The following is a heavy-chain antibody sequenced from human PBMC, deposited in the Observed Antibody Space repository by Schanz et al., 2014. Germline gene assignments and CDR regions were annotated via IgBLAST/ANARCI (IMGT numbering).Heavy chain of an antibody. J-gene: IGHJ4*02. CDR2: ISDNGIST. Sequence: VQLVESGGGLVQPGGSLRLSCAASGFTVSSNYMSWVRQAPGKGLEWVSGISDNGISTYYADSVKGRFIISRDNSKNTLYLQVNSLRAEDTAVYYCAKHVRSLTGNDYWGQGTLVTVSS. V-gene: IGHV3-23*04. CDR1: GFTVSSNY. D-gene: IGHD3-9*01. CDR3: AKHVRSLTGNDY.